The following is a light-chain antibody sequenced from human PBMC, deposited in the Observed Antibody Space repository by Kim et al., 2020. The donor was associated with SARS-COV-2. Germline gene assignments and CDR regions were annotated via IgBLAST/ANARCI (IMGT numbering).Light chain of an antibody. V-gene: IGKV2-30*02. Sequence: DFVMTQSPLSLPVTLGQPASISCTCTQSLVHSDGNIYLNWFQQRAGQSPRRLISKVSNRESGVPDRFSGSGSDTDFTLKISRVEAEDVGIYYCMQTTHWPPWTFGQGTKVDIK. CDR2: KVS. J-gene: IGKJ1*01. CDR3: MQTTHWPPWT. CDR1: QSLVHSDGNIY.